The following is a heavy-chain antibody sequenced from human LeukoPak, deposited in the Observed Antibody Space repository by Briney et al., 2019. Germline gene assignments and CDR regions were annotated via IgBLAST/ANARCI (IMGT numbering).Heavy chain of an antibody. CDR3: ARGEYYGSGSYVTDY. V-gene: IGHV4-31*03. CDR2: IFYLGGT. D-gene: IGHD3-10*01. CDR1: GDFLDNDAFY. J-gene: IGHJ4*02. Sequence: SEALSLTCTVSGDFLDNDAFYWIWIRQFPGKGLEGLGYIFYLGGTYYNPSLKSRVTTSIDTSKNQFSLKLSSVTAADTATYFCARGEYYGSGSYVTDYWGQGILVTVSP.